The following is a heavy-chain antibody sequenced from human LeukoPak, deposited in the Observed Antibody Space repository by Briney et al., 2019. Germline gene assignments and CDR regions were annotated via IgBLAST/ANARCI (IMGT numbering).Heavy chain of an antibody. D-gene: IGHD3-22*01. CDR3: AKDNYVVITTGYFDY. V-gene: IGHV3-30*18. Sequence: GRSLRLSCAASGFTISSYGMHWVRQAPGKGLEWVAVISYDGSNKYYADSVKGRFTISRDNSKNTLYLQMNSLRAEDTAVYYCAKDNYVVITTGYFDYWGQGTLVTVSS. CDR1: GFTISSYG. CDR2: ISYDGSNK. J-gene: IGHJ4*02.